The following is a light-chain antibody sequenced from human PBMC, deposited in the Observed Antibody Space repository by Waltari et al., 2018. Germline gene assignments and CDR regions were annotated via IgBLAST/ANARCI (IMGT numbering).Light chain of an antibody. V-gene: IGLV7-46*01. CDR1: TGSVTSGPS. CDR3: LLSYGGSWV. CDR2: ETN. Sequence: QAVVTQEPSLTVSPGGTVTLTCGSSTGSVTSGPSPNWFQQKPGQAPRTLISETNSGHSWTPGRFSGSLLGGKAALTLSGAQPEDEAEYYCLLSYGGSWVFGGGTKVTVL. J-gene: IGLJ2*01.